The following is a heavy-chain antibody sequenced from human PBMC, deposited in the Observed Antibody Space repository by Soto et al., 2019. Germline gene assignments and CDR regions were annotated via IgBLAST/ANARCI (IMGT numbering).Heavy chain of an antibody. CDR1: GFTFSNCS. Sequence: PGGSLRLSCAASGFTFSNCSMNWVRQAPGKGLEWVSAISKNAASTYYADSVEGRFTISRDNSKNTLYLQMNSLRAEDTAVYYCARGSGGSGRSYYYGLDVWGQGTTVTVSS. D-gene: IGHD3-10*01. CDR2: ISKNAAST. J-gene: IGHJ6*02. CDR3: ARGSGGSGRSYYYGLDV. V-gene: IGHV3-23*01.